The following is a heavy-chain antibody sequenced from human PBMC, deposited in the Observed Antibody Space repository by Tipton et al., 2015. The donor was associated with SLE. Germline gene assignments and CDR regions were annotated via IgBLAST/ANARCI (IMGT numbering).Heavy chain of an antibody. D-gene: IGHD3-16*01. CDR3: TRSNLGLIADH. V-gene: IGHV1-18*01. CDR2: SSTYSGSP. CDR1: GYIFTTFA. Sequence: QLVQSGAEVKKPGASVKVSCKASGYIFTTFAISWVRQAPGQGLEWMGWSSTYSGSPTYAQKFQDRVTMTTDTSTSTAYMELRSLRPDDTAMYFCTRSNLGLIADHWGQETLVTVSS. J-gene: IGHJ4*02.